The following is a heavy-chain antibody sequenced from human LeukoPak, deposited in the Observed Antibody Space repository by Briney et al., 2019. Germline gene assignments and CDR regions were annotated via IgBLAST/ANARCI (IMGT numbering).Heavy chain of an antibody. D-gene: IGHD3-10*01. CDR2: IFSNDKK. Sequence: SGPTLVNPTETLTLTCTVSGFSLSNARMGVSWIRQPPGKALEWLAHIFSNDKKSYSTSLKSRLTISKDTSKSQVVLTMTNMDPVDTATYYCARRRWFGELSAFDIWGQGTMVTVSS. J-gene: IGHJ3*02. CDR1: GFSLSNARMG. V-gene: IGHV2-26*01. CDR3: ARRRWFGELSAFDI.